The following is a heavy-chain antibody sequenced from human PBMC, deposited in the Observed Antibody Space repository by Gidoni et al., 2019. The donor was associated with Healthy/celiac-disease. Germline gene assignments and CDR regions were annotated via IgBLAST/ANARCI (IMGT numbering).Heavy chain of an antibody. CDR2: IWYGGSKK. V-gene: IGHV3-33*01. J-gene: IGHJ4*02. CDR1: GFTCSSYG. D-gene: IGHD3-10*01. Sequence: QVQLVASGGGVVQPGRPLRLSCAASGFTCSSYGMHWVRQAPGKGLERVAFIWYGGSKKYYADSVKGRFTISRDNSKNTLYLQMNSLRAEDTAVYYCARGGYYGSGSYYRGVNYWGQGTLVTVSS. CDR3: ARGGYYGSGSYYRGVNY.